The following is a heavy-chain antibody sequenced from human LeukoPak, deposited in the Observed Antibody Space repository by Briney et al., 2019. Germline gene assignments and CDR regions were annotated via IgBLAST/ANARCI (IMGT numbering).Heavy chain of an antibody. Sequence: GGSLRLSCAASGFTFSSYWMSWVRQAPGKGLEWVANIKQDGSEKYYVDSVKGRFTISRDNAKNSLYLQMNSLRAEDTAVYYRARDTLTENFDYWGQGTLVTVSS. CDR3: ARDTLTENFDY. CDR1: GFTFSSYW. V-gene: IGHV3-7*04. J-gene: IGHJ4*02. CDR2: IKQDGSEK. D-gene: IGHD4/OR15-4a*01.